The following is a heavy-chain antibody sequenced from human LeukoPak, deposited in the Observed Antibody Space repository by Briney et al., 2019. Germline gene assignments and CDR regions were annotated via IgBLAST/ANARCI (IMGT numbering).Heavy chain of an antibody. V-gene: IGHV3-74*01. CDR1: GFTFSIYW. CDR2: INSDGSST. Sequence: PGGSLRLSCAASGFTFSIYWMHWVRQAPGKGLVWVSRINSDGSSTNYADSVKGRFTISRDNAKNTLYLQMNSLRAEDTAVYYCARWFSGAGGIFYSFWGQGTLVTVSS. CDR3: ARWFSGAGGIFYSF. D-gene: IGHD3-3*01. J-gene: IGHJ4*02.